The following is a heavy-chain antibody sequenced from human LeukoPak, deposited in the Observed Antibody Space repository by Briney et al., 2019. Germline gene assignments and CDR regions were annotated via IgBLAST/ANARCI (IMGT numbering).Heavy chain of an antibody. J-gene: IGHJ5*02. CDR2: IKSKTDGGTT. CDR3: TTDLSGYSYGP. CDR1: GFTFSNAW. D-gene: IGHD5-18*01. Sequence: GGSLRLSCAASGFTFSNAWMSWVRQASGKGLEWVGRIKSKTDGGTTDYAAPVKGRFTISRDDSKNTLYLQMNSLKTEDTAVYYCTTDLSGYSYGPWGQGTLVTVSS. V-gene: IGHV3-15*01.